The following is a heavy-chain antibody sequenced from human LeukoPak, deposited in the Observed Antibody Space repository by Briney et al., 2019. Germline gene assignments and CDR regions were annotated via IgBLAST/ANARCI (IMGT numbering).Heavy chain of an antibody. D-gene: IGHD1/OR15-1a*01. J-gene: IGHJ5*02. V-gene: IGHV4-59*01. CDR2: IYHSGST. CDR1: GASISGYY. CDR3: ARNRNNLGDVNWFDP. Sequence: SETLSLTCTVSGASISGYYWNWLRQSPGKGLEWLGFIYHSGSTNIGRTNYNPSLRGRVTISVDTSKNQFSLNLNSVTAEDTAVYYCARNRNNLGDVNWFDPWGQGTLVIVSS.